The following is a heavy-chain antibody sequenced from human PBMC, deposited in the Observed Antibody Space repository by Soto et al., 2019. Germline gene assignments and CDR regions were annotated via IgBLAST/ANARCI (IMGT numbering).Heavy chain of an antibody. V-gene: IGHV3-23*01. CDR1: GFTFSSYA. CDR3: AKEGIAAAGSRRGTLPYYFDY. Sequence: LRLSCAASGFTFSSYAMSWVRQAPGKGLEWVSAISGSGGSTYYADSVKGRFTISRDNSKNTLYLQMNSLRAEDTAVYYCAKEGIAAAGSRRGTLPYYFDYWGQGTLVTVSS. J-gene: IGHJ4*02. D-gene: IGHD6-13*01. CDR2: ISGSGGST.